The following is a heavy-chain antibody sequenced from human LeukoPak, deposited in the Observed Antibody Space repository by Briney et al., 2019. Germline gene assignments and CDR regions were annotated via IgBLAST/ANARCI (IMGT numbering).Heavy chain of an antibody. J-gene: IGHJ4*02. CDR1: GYTFTSYY. CDR2: INPSGGST. Sequence: AAVKVSFKASGYTFTSYYMHWVRQAPGQGLEWMGIINPSGGSTSYAQKFQGRVTMTRDTSTSTVYMELSSLRSEDTAVYYCAREGRGGIAAGLFDYWGQGTLVTVSS. CDR3: AREGRGGIAAGLFDY. V-gene: IGHV1-46*01. D-gene: IGHD6-13*01.